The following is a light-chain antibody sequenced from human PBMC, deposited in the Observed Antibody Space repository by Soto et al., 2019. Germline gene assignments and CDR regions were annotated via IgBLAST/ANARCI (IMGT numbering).Light chain of an antibody. V-gene: IGKV3-11*01. CDR3: QHRNNWPLFT. CDR1: QSVGSS. J-gene: IGKJ3*01. Sequence: EIVLTQSPATLSLSPEERATLSCRASQSVGSSLAWYQQEPGQAPRLLIYDVSNRDTGIPARFSVSGSGTDFKLTISSLVTEDVAVYYCQHRNNWPLFTFGTGSRVDIK. CDR2: DVS.